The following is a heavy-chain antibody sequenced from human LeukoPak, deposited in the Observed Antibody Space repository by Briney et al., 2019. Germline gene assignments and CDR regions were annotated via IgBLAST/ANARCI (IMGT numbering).Heavy chain of an antibody. Sequence: ASVKVSCKASGYTFTSYDINWVRQATGQGLEWMGWMNPNSGNTGYAQKFQGRVTMTRNTSISTAYMELSSLRSEDTAVYYCARGIREWLRFATANGNYYYGMDVWGQGTTVTVSS. D-gene: IGHD5-12*01. J-gene: IGHJ6*02. V-gene: IGHV1-8*01. CDR1: GYTFTSYD. CDR3: ARGIREWLRFATANGNYYYGMDV. CDR2: MNPNSGNT.